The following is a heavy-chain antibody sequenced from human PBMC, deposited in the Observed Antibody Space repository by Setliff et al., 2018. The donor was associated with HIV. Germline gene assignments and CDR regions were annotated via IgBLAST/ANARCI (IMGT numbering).Heavy chain of an antibody. J-gene: IGHJ4*02. CDR1: GGSFSGYY. CDR2: IIHSGGT. Sequence: KPSETLSLTCAVYGGSFSGYYWTWIRQPPGRGLEWIGEIIHSGGTNYNRSLKSRVTISVGTSKNQFSLNLSSVTAADTAVYYCARGGLGVVGAIDYWSQGTLVTVSS. CDR3: ARGGLGVVGAIDY. D-gene: IGHD2-15*01. V-gene: IGHV4-34*01.